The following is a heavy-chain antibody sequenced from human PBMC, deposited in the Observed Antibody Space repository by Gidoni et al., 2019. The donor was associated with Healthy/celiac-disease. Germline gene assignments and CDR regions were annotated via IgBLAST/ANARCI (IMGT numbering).Heavy chain of an antibody. J-gene: IGHJ6*02. CDR1: GYTFTSYA. D-gene: IGHD3-3*01. CDR3: ARDLDYDFWSGYYTDGMDV. CDR2: INAGNGNT. V-gene: IGHV1-3*01. Sequence: QVQLVQSGAEVKKPGASVKVSCEASGYTFTSYAMHWVRQAPGQRLEWMGWINAGNGNTKYSQKVQGRVTITRDTSASTAYMELSSLRSEDTAVYYCARDLDYDFWSGYYTDGMDVWGQGTTVTVSS.